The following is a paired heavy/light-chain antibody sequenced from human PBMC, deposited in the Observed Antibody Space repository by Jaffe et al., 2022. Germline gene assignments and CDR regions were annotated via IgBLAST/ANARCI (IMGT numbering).Heavy chain of an antibody. CDR3: ARGGSIAVADVRGFDS. D-gene: IGHD6-19*01. CDR1: GFTFSSYW. V-gene: IGHV3-74*01. CDR2: INSDGSST. J-gene: IGHJ4*02. Sequence: DVQLVESGGILVQPGGSLRLSCAASGFTFSSYWMHWVRQAPGKGLVWVSRINSDGSSTNYADSVKGRFTISRDNAKKTLYLQMNSLRAEDTAVYYCARGGSIAVADVRGFDSWGQGTLVTVSS.
Light chain of an antibody. CDR1: QSVLYSSNNKNY. Sequence: DIVMTQSPDSLAVSLGERATINCKSSQSVLYSSNNKNYLAWYQQKPGQPPKLLIYWASTRESGVPDRFSGSGSGTDFTLTISSLQAEDVAVYYCHQYYSTPYTFGQGTKLEIK. V-gene: IGKV4-1*01. J-gene: IGKJ2*01. CDR2: WAS. CDR3: HQYYSTPYT.